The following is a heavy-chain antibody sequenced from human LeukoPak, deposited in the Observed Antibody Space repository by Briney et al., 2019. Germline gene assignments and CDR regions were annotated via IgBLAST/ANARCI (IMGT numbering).Heavy chain of an antibody. Sequence: GGSLRLSCAASGFTFSSYAMHWVRQAPGKGLEWVSSISGTGGSTYYADSVKGRFTISRDSSKNTLSLQMSSLRVVDTAIYFCARDREATGNYPPYYFDYWGQGALVTVSS. CDR3: ARDREATGNYPPYYFDY. V-gene: IGHV3-23*01. CDR2: ISGTGGST. CDR1: GFTFSSYA. J-gene: IGHJ4*02. D-gene: IGHD1-7*01.